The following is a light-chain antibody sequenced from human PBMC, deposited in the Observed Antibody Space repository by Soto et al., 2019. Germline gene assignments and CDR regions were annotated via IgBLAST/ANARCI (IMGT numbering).Light chain of an antibody. CDR2: AAS. V-gene: IGKV1-39*01. Sequence: DIQMTQSPSSLSASVGDRVTITCRASQSISSYLNWYQQKPGKAPKLLIYAASSLQSGVPSRFSGSGSGTDCTRTISSLQPEDFATYYCQQSYSTPRITFGQGTRLEIK. CDR1: QSISSY. CDR3: QQSYSTPRIT. J-gene: IGKJ5*01.